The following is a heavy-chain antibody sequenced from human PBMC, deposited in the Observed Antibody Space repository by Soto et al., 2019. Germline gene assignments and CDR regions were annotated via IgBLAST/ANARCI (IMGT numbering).Heavy chain of an antibody. CDR3: ARARSIRAYYYYYYMDV. CDR2: INHSGST. V-gene: IGHV4-34*01. Sequence: PSETLSLTCAVYGGSFSGYYWSWIRQPPGKGLEWIGEINHSGSTNYNPSLKSRVTISVDTSKNQFSLKLSSVTAADTAVYYCARARSIRAYYYYYYMDVWGKGTTVTVSS. CDR1: GGSFSGYY. J-gene: IGHJ6*03. D-gene: IGHD3-10*01.